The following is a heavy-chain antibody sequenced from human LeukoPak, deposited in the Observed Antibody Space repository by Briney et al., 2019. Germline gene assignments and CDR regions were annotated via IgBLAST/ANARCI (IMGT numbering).Heavy chain of an antibody. CDR2: IYYSGST. CDR1: GDSISGYY. V-gene: IGHV4-59*08. J-gene: IGHJ4*02. CDR3: ARQIDRYVYFDH. D-gene: IGHD3-16*02. Sequence: SETLSLTCTASGDSISGYYWSWIRQPPGKGLEWIGWIYYSGSTTYSPSLRGRVTISVDTSKSQVSLTLSSVTAADTAVYYCARQIDRYVYFDHWGQGTLVTVSS.